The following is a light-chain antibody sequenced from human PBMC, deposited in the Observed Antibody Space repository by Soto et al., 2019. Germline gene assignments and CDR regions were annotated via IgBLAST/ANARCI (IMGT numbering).Light chain of an antibody. J-gene: IGKJ1*01. Sequence: MNWSPSPPSNSVGRRGTNPCRASQSISSWLAWYQRKPGKAPRLLIYKASDLEGGVPSSFGGSESGTVFTLTISILQLDIFATYSFQQDNRHLWTFGQGSKVDI. CDR1: QSISSW. CDR3: QQDNRHLWT. V-gene: IGKV1-5*03. CDR2: KAS.